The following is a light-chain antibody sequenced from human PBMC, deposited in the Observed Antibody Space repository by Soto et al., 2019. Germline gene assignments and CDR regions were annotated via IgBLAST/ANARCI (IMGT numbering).Light chain of an antibody. CDR3: SSYAGSNNFEV. V-gene: IGLV2-8*01. Sequence: QSVLTQPPSASGSPGQSVTISCTGTSSDVGGYNYVSWYQQHPGKAPKLMIYEVSKRPSGVPDRFSGSKFGNTASLTVSGLQAEDEADYYCSSYAGSNNFEVFGTGTKVTVL. CDR1: SSDVGGYNY. CDR2: EVS. J-gene: IGLJ1*01.